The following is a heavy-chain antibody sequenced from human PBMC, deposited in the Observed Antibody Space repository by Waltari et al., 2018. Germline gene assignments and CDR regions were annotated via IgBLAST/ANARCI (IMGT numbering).Heavy chain of an antibody. CDR1: GYSISSGYY. Sequence: QVQLQESGPGLVKPSETLSLTCAVSGYSISSGYYWGWIRQPPGKGLDWIVSIYHSGSTYYNPSLKSRVTISVDTSKNQFSLKLSSVTAADTAVYYCARDWTTVRSHGKTVDYWGQGTLVTVSS. V-gene: IGHV4-38-2*02. J-gene: IGHJ4*02. CDR2: IYHSGST. CDR3: ARDWTTVRSHGKTVDY. D-gene: IGHD4-17*01.